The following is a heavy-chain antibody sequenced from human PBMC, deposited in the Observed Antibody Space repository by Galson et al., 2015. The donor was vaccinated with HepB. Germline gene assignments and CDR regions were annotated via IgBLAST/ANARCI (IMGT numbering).Heavy chain of an antibody. CDR3: ARAFYSSNWGYDYCGMDV. J-gene: IGHJ6*02. D-gene: IGHD6-13*01. Sequence: CAISEDSVSSNSAAWNWIRQSPSRGLEWLGRTYYRSKWYNDYAVSVKSRISISPDTSKNQVSLQLNSVTPDDTAVYYCARAFYSSNWGYDYCGMDVWGQGTTVIVSS. V-gene: IGHV6-1*01. CDR2: TYYRSKWYN. CDR1: EDSVSSNSAA.